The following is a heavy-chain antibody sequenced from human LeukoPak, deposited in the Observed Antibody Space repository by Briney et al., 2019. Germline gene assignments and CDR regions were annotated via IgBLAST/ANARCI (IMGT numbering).Heavy chain of an antibody. Sequence: WGSLRLSCSASGFTFSSYSMNWVRQAPGKGLEWVSSISSSSSYIYYADSVKGRFTISRDNAKNSLYLQMNSLRAEDTAVYYCAELGITMIGGVWGKGTTVTISS. J-gene: IGHJ6*04. CDR2: ISSSSSYI. V-gene: IGHV3-21*01. CDR3: AELGITMIGGV. CDR1: GFTFSSYS. D-gene: IGHD3-10*02.